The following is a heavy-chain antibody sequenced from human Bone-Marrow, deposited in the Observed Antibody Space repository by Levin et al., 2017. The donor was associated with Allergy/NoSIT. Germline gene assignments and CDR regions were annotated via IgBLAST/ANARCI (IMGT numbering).Heavy chain of an antibody. Sequence: GGSLRLSCAASGFTFSDYYMSWIRQAPGKGLEWVSYISSSGSTIYYTDSVKGRFTISRDNAKNSLYLQMNSLRAEDTAVYYCARARSGYYHAYAFDIWGQGTVVTVSS. J-gene: IGHJ3*02. V-gene: IGHV3-11*01. CDR2: ISSSGSTI. D-gene: IGHD3-22*01. CDR3: ARARSGYYHAYAFDI. CDR1: GFTFSDYY.